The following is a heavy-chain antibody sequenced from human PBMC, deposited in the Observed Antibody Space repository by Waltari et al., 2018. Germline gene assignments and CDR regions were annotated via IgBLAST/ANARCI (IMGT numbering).Heavy chain of an antibody. V-gene: IGHV3-23*01. CDR1: RFTFTAYA. J-gene: IGHJ4*02. Sequence: EVRLLESWGGLVQPGGSLRLSCGSTRFTFTAYAMNLVSAINGVGDYTYYSDSVRGRFTVSRDSSKNTLYLHMNILEVHDTGVYFCAKAERWGSEETQYSLDSWGQGTLVTVSS. D-gene: IGHD2-21*01. CDR2: INGVGDYT. CDR3: AKAERWGSEETQYSLDS.